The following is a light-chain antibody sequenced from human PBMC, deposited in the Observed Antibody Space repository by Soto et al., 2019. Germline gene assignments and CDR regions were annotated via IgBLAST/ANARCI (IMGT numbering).Light chain of an antibody. J-gene: IGLJ2*01. CDR3: AVWDDSLSGREV. V-gene: IGLV1-47*01. CDR2: KNN. Sequence: QSVLTQPPSASGTPGQRVTISCSGSSSNIGSNYVYWYQQVPGTTPKLLIYKNNQRPSGVPDRFSGSKSGNSASLAISGLRSDDEADYYCAVWDDSLSGREVFGGGTKLTVL. CDR1: SSNIGSNY.